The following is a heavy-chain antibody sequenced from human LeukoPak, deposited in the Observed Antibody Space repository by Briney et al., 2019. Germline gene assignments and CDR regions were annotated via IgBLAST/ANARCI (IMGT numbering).Heavy chain of an antibody. CDR3: ARGDNWFDP. Sequence: GGSLRLSCAASGFTVSSNYMSWVRQAPGKGLEWVSVIYGGGTTYYADPVKGRFTISRDNSKNTLYLQMNSLRAEDTAVYHCARGDNWFDPWGQGTLVTVSS. V-gene: IGHV3-53*01. J-gene: IGHJ5*02. CDR2: IYGGGTT. CDR1: GFTVSSNY.